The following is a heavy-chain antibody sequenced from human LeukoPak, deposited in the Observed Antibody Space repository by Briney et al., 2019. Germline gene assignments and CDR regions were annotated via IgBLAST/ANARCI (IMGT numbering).Heavy chain of an antibody. V-gene: IGHV3-21*01. D-gene: IGHD3-22*01. CDR3: ARSTGRYYDSSGYYPFDD. CDR2: ISSASNYI. Sequence: GGSLTLSCAASGFTFISHSMNWVRQAPGKGLEWVSSISSASNYIYYADSVKGRFTLSIDNARNSLYLQMNSLRAEDTAVYYCARSTGRYYDSSGYYPFDDWGQGTLVTVSS. CDR1: GFTFISHS. J-gene: IGHJ4*02.